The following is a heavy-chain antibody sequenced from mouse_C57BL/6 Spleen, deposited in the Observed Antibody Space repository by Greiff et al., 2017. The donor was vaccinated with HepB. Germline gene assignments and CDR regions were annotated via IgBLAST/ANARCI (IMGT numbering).Heavy chain of an antibody. CDR1: GYTFTSYW. CDR3: ARGCYYGSGYGGYFDV. J-gene: IGHJ1*03. Sequence: QVQLQQPGTELVKPGASVKLSCKASGYTFTSYWMHWVKQRPGQGLEWIGNINPSNGGTNYNEKFKSKATLTVDKSSSTAYMQLSSLTSEDSAVYFFARGCYYGSGYGGYFDVWGTGTTVTVSS. D-gene: IGHD1-1*01. V-gene: IGHV1-53*01. CDR2: INPSNGGT.